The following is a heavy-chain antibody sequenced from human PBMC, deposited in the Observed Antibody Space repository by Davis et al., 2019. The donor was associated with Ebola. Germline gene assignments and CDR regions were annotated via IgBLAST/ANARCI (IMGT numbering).Heavy chain of an antibody. J-gene: IGHJ4*02. CDR2: IYTSGST. CDR1: GGSISSYY. Sequence: PGGSLRLSCTVSGGSISSYYWSWIRQPAGKGLEWIGRIYTSGSTNYNPSLKSRVTMSVETSKNQFSLKLSSVTAADTAVYYCAREWYPKGGSPFDYWGQGTLVTVSS. CDR3: AREWYPKGGSPFDY. D-gene: IGHD3-16*01. V-gene: IGHV4-4*07.